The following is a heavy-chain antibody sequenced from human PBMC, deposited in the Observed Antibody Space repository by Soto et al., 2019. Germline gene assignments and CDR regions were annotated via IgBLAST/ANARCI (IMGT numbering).Heavy chain of an antibody. Sequence: QVELVQSGPEVKRPGASVKVSCKTSGYTFITNGINWVRQAPGQGLEWMGWISPANGDKKYAQKFKDRVTLTPETSTDTVYMDMTNLRSDDTAVYFCARGRYFATTHRQWWYFDFWGRGTLVTVSS. CDR3: ARGRYFATTHRQWWYFDF. CDR1: GYTFITNG. J-gene: IGHJ2*01. V-gene: IGHV1-18*01. CDR2: ISPANGDK. D-gene: IGHD3-10*01.